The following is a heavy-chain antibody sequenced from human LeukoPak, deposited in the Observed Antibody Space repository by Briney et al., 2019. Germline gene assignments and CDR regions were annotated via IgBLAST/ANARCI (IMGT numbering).Heavy chain of an antibody. Sequence: SETLSLTCAVYGGSFSGYYWSWIRQPPGKGLEWIGEINHSGSTNYNPSLKSRVTISVDTSKNQFSLKLSSVTAADTAAYYCARVFHGYNSVRYYDWFDPWGQGTLVTVSS. V-gene: IGHV4-34*01. J-gene: IGHJ5*02. CDR3: ARVFHGYNSVRYYDWFDP. D-gene: IGHD5-24*01. CDR2: INHSGST. CDR1: GGSFSGYY.